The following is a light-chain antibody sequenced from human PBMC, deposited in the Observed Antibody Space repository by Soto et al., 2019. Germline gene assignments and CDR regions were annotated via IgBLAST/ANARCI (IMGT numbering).Light chain of an antibody. V-gene: IGLV2-14*01. CDR3: SSYTSSSTLGV. Sequence: QSVLTQPASVSGSPGQSITISCTGTSSDVGGYNYVSWYQQHPGKAPKLMIYEVSNRPSGVSNRFSGSKSGKTASLTISGLQADDEADDYCSSYTSSSTLGVFGTGTQLTVL. CDR1: SSDVGGYNY. CDR2: EVS. J-gene: IGLJ1*01.